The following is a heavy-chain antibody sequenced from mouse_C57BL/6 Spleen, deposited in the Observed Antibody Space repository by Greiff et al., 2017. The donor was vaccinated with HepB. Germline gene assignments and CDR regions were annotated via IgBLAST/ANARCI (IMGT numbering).Heavy chain of an antibody. V-gene: IGHV5-9-1*02. CDR3: TSIYDGYYYYYAMDY. J-gene: IGHJ4*01. CDR1: GFTFSSYA. Sequence: EVKLMESGAGLVRPGGSLKLSCAASGFTFSSYAMSWVRQTPEKRLEWVAYISSGGDYIYYADTVKGRFTISRDNARNTLYLQMSSLKSEDTAMYYCTSIYDGYYYYYAMDYWGQGTSVTVSS. D-gene: IGHD2-3*01. CDR2: ISSGGDYI.